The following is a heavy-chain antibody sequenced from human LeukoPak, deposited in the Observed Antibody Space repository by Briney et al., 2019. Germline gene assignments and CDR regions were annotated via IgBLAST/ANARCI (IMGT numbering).Heavy chain of an antibody. V-gene: IGHV3-53*01. D-gene: IGHD5-24*01. J-gene: IGHJ3*02. CDR1: GFTVSSNY. Sequence: GGSLRLSCAASGFTVSSNYMSWVRQAPGKGLEWVSVIYSGGSTYYADSVKGRFTISRDNSKNTLYHQMNSLRAEDTAVYYCARVMARNAFDIWGQGTMVTVSS. CDR3: ARVMARNAFDI. CDR2: IYSGGST.